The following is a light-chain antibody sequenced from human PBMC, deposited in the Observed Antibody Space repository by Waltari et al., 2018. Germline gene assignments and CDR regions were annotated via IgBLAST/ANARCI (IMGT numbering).Light chain of an antibody. CDR2: GAS. Sequence: EIVLTQSTGTLSLSPGARATLSCRASQTVRTTYLAWYQQKPGQAPTLLIYGASSRATVIPHRFSGSGSGTDFSLTISSLEPEDFAVYYCQQYDVSPLTFGGGTKVEIK. J-gene: IGKJ4*01. CDR3: QQYDVSPLT. CDR1: QTVRTTY. V-gene: IGKV3-20*01.